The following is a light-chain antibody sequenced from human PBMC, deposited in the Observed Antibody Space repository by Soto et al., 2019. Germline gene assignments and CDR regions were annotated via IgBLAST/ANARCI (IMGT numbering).Light chain of an antibody. J-gene: IGLJ3*02. V-gene: IGLV2-23*01. CDR2: EGS. CDR3: CSYAGSPWV. Sequence: QSVLTQPASVSGSPGQSITISCTGTSSDVGSYNLVSWYQQHPGKAPKLMIYEGSKRPSGVSNRFSGSKSGNTASLTISGLQAEDEADYYCCSYAGSPWVFGGGTKL. CDR1: SSDVGSYNL.